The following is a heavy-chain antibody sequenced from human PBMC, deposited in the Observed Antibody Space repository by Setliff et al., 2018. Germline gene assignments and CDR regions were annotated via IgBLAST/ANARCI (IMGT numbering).Heavy chain of an antibody. D-gene: IGHD2-8*02. V-gene: IGHV4-38-2*02. CDR2: INHSGST. J-gene: IGHJ4*02. CDR1: GYSISSGYY. CDR3: TVYNTGSSKDHY. Sequence: PSETLSLPCTVSGYSISSGYYRGWIRQPPGKGLEWIGEINHSGSTNYNPSLKSRVTISVDTSKNQFSLKLSSVTAADTALYYCTVYNTGSSKDHYWGQGTPVTVSS.